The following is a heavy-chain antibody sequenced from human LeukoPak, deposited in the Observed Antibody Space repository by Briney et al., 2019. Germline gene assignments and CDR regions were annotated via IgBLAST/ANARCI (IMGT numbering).Heavy chain of an antibody. CDR1: GFPFSTYA. Sequence: GGSLRLSCAASGFPFSTYAMSWVRQAPGKGLEWVSSIRGSDGSTYYADSVKGRFAISRDNSKNTLYLQMNSLRSDDTAVYYCARDKPDIVATNGVFDYWGQGTLVTVSS. D-gene: IGHD5-12*01. CDR2: IRGSDGST. V-gene: IGHV3-23*01. J-gene: IGHJ4*02. CDR3: ARDKPDIVATNGVFDY.